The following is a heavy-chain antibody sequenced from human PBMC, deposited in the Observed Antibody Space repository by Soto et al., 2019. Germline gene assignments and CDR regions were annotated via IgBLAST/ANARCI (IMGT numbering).Heavy chain of an antibody. V-gene: IGHV3-23*01. J-gene: IGHJ6*02. CDR2: ISANIIST. CDR1: GFNFNSHA. Sequence: EVQLLESGGGLVQPGGSLRLSCAASGFNFNSHAMTWVRQAPGKGLEWVSTISANIISTYYADSVKGRFTISRDKSKNTLYLQRSSLRVEDTAVYRCAGVDTPTVRVGMDVWGQGTTVTVSS. CDR3: AGVDTPTVRVGMDV. D-gene: IGHD2-15*01.